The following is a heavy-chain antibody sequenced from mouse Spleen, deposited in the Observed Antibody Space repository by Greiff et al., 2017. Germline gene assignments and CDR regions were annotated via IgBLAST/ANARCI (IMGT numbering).Heavy chain of an antibody. D-gene: IGHD1-2*01. CDR3: ASHYLYYFDY. J-gene: IGHJ2*01. V-gene: IGHV5-17*01. CDR2: ISSGSSTI. Sequence: EVMLVESGGGLVKPGGSLKLSCAASGFTFSDYGMHWVRQAPEKGLEWVAYISSGSSTIYYADTVKGRFTISRDNAKNTLFLQMTSLRSEDTAMYYCASHYLYYFDYWGQGTTLTVSS. CDR1: GFTFSDYG.